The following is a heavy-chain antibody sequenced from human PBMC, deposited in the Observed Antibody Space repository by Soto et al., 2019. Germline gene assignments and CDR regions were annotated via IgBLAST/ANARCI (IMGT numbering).Heavy chain of an antibody. V-gene: IGHV4-59*01. Sequence: SETLSLTCTVSGGSISSYYWSWIRQPPGKGLEWIGYIYYSGSTNYNPSLKSRVTTSVDTSKSQFSLNLRSVTAADTAVYYCARVVGYCSGGTCYSGRFDPWGQGTLVTVS. J-gene: IGHJ5*02. CDR2: IYYSGST. CDR1: GGSISSYY. D-gene: IGHD2-15*01. CDR3: ARVVGYCSGGTCYSGRFDP.